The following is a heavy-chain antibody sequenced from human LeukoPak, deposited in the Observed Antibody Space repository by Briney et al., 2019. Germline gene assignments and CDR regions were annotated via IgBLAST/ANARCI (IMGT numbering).Heavy chain of an antibody. CDR3: ARGPSYYDFWSGYIPFDY. J-gene: IGHJ4*02. V-gene: IGHV4-34*01. D-gene: IGHD3-3*01. Sequence: PSETLSLTCAVYGGSFSGYYWSWIRQPPGKGLEWIGEINHSGSTNYNPSLKSRVTISVDTSKNQFSLKLGSVTAADTAVYYCARGPSYYDFWSGYIPFDYWGQGTLVTVSS. CDR2: INHSGST. CDR1: GGSFSGYY.